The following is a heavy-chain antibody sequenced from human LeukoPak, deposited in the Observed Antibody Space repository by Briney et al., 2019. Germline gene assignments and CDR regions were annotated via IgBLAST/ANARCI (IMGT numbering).Heavy chain of an antibody. D-gene: IGHD4-23*01. CDR2: ISGSGGST. CDR3: AKLGGNVAF. CDR1: GFTFSTYA. J-gene: IGHJ4*02. Sequence: GGSLRLSCAASGFTFSTYAMSWVRQAPGKGLEWVSSISGSGGSTYYVDSVKGRFTISRDNSKNTLHLQMNILRAEDTAAYYCAKLGGNVAFWGQGTLVTVSS. V-gene: IGHV3-23*01.